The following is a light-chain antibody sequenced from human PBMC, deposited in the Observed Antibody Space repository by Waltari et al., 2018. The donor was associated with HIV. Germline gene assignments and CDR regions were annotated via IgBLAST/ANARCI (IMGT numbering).Light chain of an antibody. J-gene: IGLJ3*02. Sequence: SYELTQPPSVSVSPGQTARITCSGDALPKQYAYWYQQKPGQAPVLVIYKDSDRPSGMPERFSGSSSGTTVRLTISGVQAEEEADYYCQSADISSWVFGGGTKLTVL. CDR2: KDS. CDR3: QSADISSWV. CDR1: ALPKQY. V-gene: IGLV3-25*02.